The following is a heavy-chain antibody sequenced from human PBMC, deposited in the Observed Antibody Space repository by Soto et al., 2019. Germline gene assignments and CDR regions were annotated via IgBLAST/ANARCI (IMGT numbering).Heavy chain of an antibody. CDR1: GEALGSGQSY. V-gene: IGHV4-61*01. CDR2: TFVTGAT. J-gene: IGHJ6*02. Sequence: QVQLQESGPGLVKSSETLSLICFVSGEALGSGQSYWNWIRQAPGKGLEWIGHTFVTGATKYSASLKGRVTLSVDTAKSQISLTLTSVNAADSATYFCAIGRSDSAGSSFGRRMDVWGQGTTVTVS. D-gene: IGHD3-10*01. CDR3: AIGRSDSAGSSFGRRMDV.